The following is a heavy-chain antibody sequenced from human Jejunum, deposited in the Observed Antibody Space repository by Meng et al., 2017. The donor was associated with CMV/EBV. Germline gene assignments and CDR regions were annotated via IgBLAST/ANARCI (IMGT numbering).Heavy chain of an antibody. CDR1: FSFKNFA. CDR2: ISGSGDTT. Sequence: FSFKNFAMTWVRQAPGKGLEWVSTISGSGDTTYYADSLKGRFTISRDNSKNTLFLQMNSLRVEDMARYYCAKDLTNYYGNSGAIDYWGQGTLVTVSS. CDR3: AKDLTNYYGNSGAIDY. D-gene: IGHD3-22*01. V-gene: IGHV3-23*01. J-gene: IGHJ4*02.